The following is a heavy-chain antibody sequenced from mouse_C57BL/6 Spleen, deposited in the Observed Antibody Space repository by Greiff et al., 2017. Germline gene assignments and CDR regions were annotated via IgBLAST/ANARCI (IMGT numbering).Heavy chain of an antibody. Sequence: VQLQQSGAELVRPGASVTLSCKASGYTFTDYEMHWVKQTPVHGLEWIGAIDPETGGTAYNQKFNGKAILTADKSSSTAYMELRSLTSEDSAVXYCTRKGSGYPFAYWGQGTLVTVSA. D-gene: IGHD3-2*02. CDR1: GYTFTDYE. J-gene: IGHJ3*01. V-gene: IGHV1-15*01. CDR2: IDPETGGT. CDR3: TRKGSGYPFAY.